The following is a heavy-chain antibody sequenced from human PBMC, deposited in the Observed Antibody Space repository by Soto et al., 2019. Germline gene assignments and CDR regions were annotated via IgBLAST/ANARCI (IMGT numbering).Heavy chain of an antibody. D-gene: IGHD2-2*02. J-gene: IGHJ3*02. V-gene: IGHV3-11*01. Sequence: QVQLVESGGALVKPGGTLRLSCAASGFTSWDYDMSWIRQAPGKGLEWVSYISRSGNTMYYGDYVKGRFTISRDNAENSVFLQMISLRAEVTAVYYCVREGRSSTSCNTGCAFDIWGQGTMVTVSS. CDR3: VREGRSSTSCNTGCAFDI. CDR1: GFTSWDYD. CDR2: ISRSGNTM.